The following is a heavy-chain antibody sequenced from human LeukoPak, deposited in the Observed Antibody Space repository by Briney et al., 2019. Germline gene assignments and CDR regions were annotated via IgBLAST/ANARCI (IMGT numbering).Heavy chain of an antibody. Sequence: GGSLRLSCAASGFTVCSNYMSWVRQAPGKGLEWGSVIYSGGRTYYANSLKGRITTSRDNSKNTLYLQLNSLRAEDTAVYYCAREGRRGYCSGRSCRYYYGMDVWGKGTTVSVSS. V-gene: IGHV3-53*01. CDR1: GFTVCSNY. CDR2: IYSGGRT. J-gene: IGHJ6*04. D-gene: IGHD2-15*01. CDR3: AREGRRGYCSGRSCRYYYGMDV.